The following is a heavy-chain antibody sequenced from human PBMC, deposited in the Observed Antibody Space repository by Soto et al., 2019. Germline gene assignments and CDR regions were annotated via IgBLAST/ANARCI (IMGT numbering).Heavy chain of an antibody. CDR3: TTDLYDFWSGYQYYYYYYMDV. CDR2: IKSKTDGGTT. Sequence: EVQLVESGGGLVKPGGSLRLSCAASGFTFSNAWMSWVRQAPGKGLEWVGRIKSKTDGGTTDHAAPVKGRFTISRDDSKNTLYLQMNSLKTEDTAVYYCTTDLYDFWSGYQYYYYYYMDVWGKGTTVTVSS. CDR1: GFTFSNAW. D-gene: IGHD3-3*01. V-gene: IGHV3-15*01. J-gene: IGHJ6*03.